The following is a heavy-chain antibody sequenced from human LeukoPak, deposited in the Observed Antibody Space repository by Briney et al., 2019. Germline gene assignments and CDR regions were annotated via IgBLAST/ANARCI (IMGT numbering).Heavy chain of an antibody. D-gene: IGHD4-17*01. Sequence: SETLSLTCTVSGGSISSYYWSWIRQPPGKGLEWIGYIYYSGSTNYNPSLKSRVTISVDTSENQFSLKLSSVTAADTAVYYCARDHPYGDYVPYYYYGMDVWGQGTTVTVSS. CDR2: IYYSGST. CDR1: GGSISSYY. V-gene: IGHV4-59*01. CDR3: ARDHPYGDYVPYYYYGMDV. J-gene: IGHJ6*02.